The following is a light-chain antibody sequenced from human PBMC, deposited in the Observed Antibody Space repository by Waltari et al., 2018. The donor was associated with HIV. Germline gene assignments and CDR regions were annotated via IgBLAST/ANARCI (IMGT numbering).Light chain of an antibody. Sequence: QPVLTQLPSVSGTPGQTVTISCSGSDSNIGTSSVYWYQVLPGTTPRLLIFSNHGRPSGVPGRFSGSKSGASASLTIFGLRSGDEADYYCSTWDKTQSAQVFGGGTKLTVL. CDR3: STWDKTQSAQV. J-gene: IGLJ3*02. CDR1: DSNIGTSS. V-gene: IGLV1-47*01. CDR2: SNH.